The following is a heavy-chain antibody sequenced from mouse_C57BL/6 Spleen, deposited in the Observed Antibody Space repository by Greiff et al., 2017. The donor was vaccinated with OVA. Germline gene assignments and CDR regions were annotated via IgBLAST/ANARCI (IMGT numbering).Heavy chain of an antibody. CDR2: ISYDGSN. J-gene: IGHJ1*03. CDR1: GYSITSGYY. CDR3: ASGTGTWYFDV. V-gene: IGHV3-6*01. Sequence: EVQLQQSGPGLVKPSQSLSLTCSVTGYSITSGYYWNWIRQFPGNKLEWMGYISYDGSNNYNPSLKNRISITRDTSKNQFFLKLNSVTTEDTATYYCASGTGTWYFDVWGTGTTVTVSS. D-gene: IGHD4-1*01.